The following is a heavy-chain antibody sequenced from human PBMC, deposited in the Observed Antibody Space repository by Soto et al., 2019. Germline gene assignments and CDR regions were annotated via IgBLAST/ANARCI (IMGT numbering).Heavy chain of an antibody. CDR3: ARGGIAPSNWFDP. D-gene: IGHD6-13*01. J-gene: IGHJ5*02. Sequence: QVQLQQWGAGLLKPSETLSLTCAVYGGSFSGYYWSWIRQPPGKGLEWIGEINHSGSTNYNPSLKSRVTISVDTSKNQFSLKLSSVTAADTAVYYCARGGIAPSNWFDPWGQGTLVTVSS. CDR2: INHSGST. V-gene: IGHV4-34*01. CDR1: GGSFSGYY.